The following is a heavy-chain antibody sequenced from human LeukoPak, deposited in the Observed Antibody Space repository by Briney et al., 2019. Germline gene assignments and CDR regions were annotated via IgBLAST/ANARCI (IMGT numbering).Heavy chain of an antibody. CDR2: IGGSGGGI. CDR3: ARWNYVSGGWALDC. CDR1: GFIFRNYA. Sequence: GGSLRLSCAASGFIFRNYAMSWVRQAPGKGLEWVSVIGGSGGGIYFADSVKGRFTISRDNAKNSLYLQMTSLRVEDTAIHYCARWNYVSGGWALDCWGQGTLVTVSS. J-gene: IGHJ4*02. D-gene: IGHD3-10*01. V-gene: IGHV3-23*01.